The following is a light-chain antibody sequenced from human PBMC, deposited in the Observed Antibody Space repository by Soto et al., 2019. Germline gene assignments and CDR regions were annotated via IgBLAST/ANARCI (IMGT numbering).Light chain of an antibody. CDR3: QQYHYLIT. Sequence: IQMAQSPSSLSASVGDRVTITCQASQDISNYLNWYQQKPGKAPKLLISDASRLETGVPSRFNGRGSGTDFTFTISSLHPEDIATYYCQQYHYLITLGRGTRLEIK. J-gene: IGKJ5*01. V-gene: IGKV1-33*01. CDR1: QDISNY. CDR2: DAS.